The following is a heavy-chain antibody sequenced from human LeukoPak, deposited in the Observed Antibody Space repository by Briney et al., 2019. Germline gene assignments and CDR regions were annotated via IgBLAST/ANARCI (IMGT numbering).Heavy chain of an antibody. CDR3: ALGLLLDY. D-gene: IGHD3-22*01. CDR2: IYYSGST. Sequence: PSETLSLTCTLSGGSISISSYYWGWIRQPPGKGLEWIGSIYYSGSTYYNASLKSRVTISVDTSKNQFSLKLSSVTAADTAVYYCALGLLLDYWGQGTLVTVSS. V-gene: IGHV4-39*01. CDR1: GGSISISSYY. J-gene: IGHJ4*02.